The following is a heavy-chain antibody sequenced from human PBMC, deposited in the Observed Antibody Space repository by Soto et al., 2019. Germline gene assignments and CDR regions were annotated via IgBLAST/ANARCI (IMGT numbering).Heavy chain of an antibody. CDR3: ARQHDVVVVAATVGWFDP. CDR2: IYYSGST. J-gene: IGHJ5*02. V-gene: IGHV4-59*05. D-gene: IGHD2-15*01. Sequence: PSETLSLTCTVSGGSISSYYGSWIWQPPGKGLEWIGSIYYSGSTYYNPSLKSRVTISVDTSKNQFSLKLSSVTAADTAVYYCARQHDVVVVAATVGWFDPWGQGTLVTVSS. CDR1: GGSISSYY.